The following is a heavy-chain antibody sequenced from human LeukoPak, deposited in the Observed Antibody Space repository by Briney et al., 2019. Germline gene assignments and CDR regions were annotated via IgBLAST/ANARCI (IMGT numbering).Heavy chain of an antibody. CDR1: GGSISSGGYY. J-gene: IGHJ5*02. V-gene: IGHV3-11*01. Sequence: LSLTCTVSGGSISSGGYYWSWIRQHPGKGLEWVSYISSSGSTIYYADSVKGRFTISRDNAKNSLYLQMNSLRAEDTAVYYCARGGVSSSSYNWFDPWGQGTLVTVSS. D-gene: IGHD6-13*01. CDR2: ISSSGSTI. CDR3: ARGGVSSSSYNWFDP.